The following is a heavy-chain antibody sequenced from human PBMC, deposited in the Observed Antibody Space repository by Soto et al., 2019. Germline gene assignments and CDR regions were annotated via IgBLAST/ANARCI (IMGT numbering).Heavy chain of an antibody. CDR1: GGSFSGYY. D-gene: IGHD6-13*01. V-gene: IGHV4-34*01. CDR3: ARGGSSSWTSYYYYYGMDV. Sequence: SATLSLTCAVYGGSFSGYYWSWIRQPPGKGLEWIGEINHSGSTNYNPSLKSRVTISVDTSKNQFSLKLSSVTAADTAVYYCARGGSSSWTSYYYYYGMDVWGQGTTVTVSS. CDR2: INHSGST. J-gene: IGHJ6*02.